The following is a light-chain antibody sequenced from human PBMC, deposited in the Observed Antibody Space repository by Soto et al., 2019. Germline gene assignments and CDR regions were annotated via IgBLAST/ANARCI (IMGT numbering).Light chain of an antibody. V-gene: IGKV3-15*01. CDR2: GAS. J-gene: IGKJ1*01. Sequence: EIVLTQSPATLSLSPGERATLSCRASQSVSSNLAWYQQKPGQAPRLLIYGASTRATGIPDRFSGSGSGTDFTLTISSLQAEDVAVYYCQQYYSTPRTFGQGTKV. CDR1: QSVSSN. CDR3: QQYYSTPRT.